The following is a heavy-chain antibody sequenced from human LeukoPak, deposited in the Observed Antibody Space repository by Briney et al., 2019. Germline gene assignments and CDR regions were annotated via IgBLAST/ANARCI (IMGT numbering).Heavy chain of an antibody. CDR2: LYSGSDT. D-gene: IGHD3-10*01. J-gene: IGHJ2*01. CDR1: GFTVSTNY. Sequence: AGSLRLSCAASGFTVSTNYMNWVCQAPGKGLEWVSILYSGSDTYYADSVKGRFTISRDSSKNILSLQMNNLRAEDTAVYYCARVGDHFHWYLDLWGRGTLVTVSS. CDR3: ARVGDHFHWYLDL. V-gene: IGHV3-53*01.